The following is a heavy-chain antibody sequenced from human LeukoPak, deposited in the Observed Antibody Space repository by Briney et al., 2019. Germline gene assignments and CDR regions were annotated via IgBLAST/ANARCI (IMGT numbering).Heavy chain of an antibody. D-gene: IGHD3-22*01. CDR1: GYTFTGCY. Sequence: GASVKVSCKASGYTFTGCYMHWVRQAPGQGLEWMGWINPNSGGTNYAQKFQGRVTMTRDTSISTAYMELSGLRSDDTAVYYCARDSLYDSSGYYYLWLDPWGQGTLVTVSS. CDR3: ARDSLYDSSGYYYLWLDP. V-gene: IGHV1-2*02. J-gene: IGHJ5*02. CDR2: INPNSGGT.